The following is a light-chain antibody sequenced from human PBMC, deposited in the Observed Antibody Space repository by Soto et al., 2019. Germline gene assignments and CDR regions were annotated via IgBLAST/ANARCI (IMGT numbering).Light chain of an antibody. CDR3: QQSYSTSWT. V-gene: IGKV1-39*01. CDR1: QSISSY. Sequence: DIQMTQSPSSLSASVGDRVTITCRASQSISSYLNWYQQKPGKAPKLLIYAASSLQSGVPSRFSGSGSGTDFTLTISSLLPEDFATYYCQQSYSTSWTFGQGTKVAIK. J-gene: IGKJ1*01. CDR2: AAS.